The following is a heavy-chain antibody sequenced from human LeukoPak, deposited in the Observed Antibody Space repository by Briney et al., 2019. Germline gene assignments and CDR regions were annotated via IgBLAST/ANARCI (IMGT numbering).Heavy chain of an antibody. V-gene: IGHV1-8*03. CDR2: MNPNSGNT. J-gene: IGHJ4*02. CDR1: GYTFTSYD. Sequence: ASVKVSCKASGYTFTSYDINWVRQATGQGLEWMGWMNPNSGNTGYAQKFHGRVTITRNTSISTAYMELSSLRSEDTAVYYCARGIRYSSSWSDYWGQGTLVTVSS. CDR3: ARGIRYSSSWSDY. D-gene: IGHD6-13*01.